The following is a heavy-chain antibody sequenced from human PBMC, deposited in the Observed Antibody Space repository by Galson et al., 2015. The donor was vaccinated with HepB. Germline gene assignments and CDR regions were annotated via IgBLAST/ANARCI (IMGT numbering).Heavy chain of an antibody. Sequence: SVKVSCKAPGYTFTAYYIHWVRQAPGQGLEWMGWVNPNSGATNYAQNFQGRVTMTRDTSSSTAYMELGRLISDDTAVYYCARDRSYCSGGRCYSGYYYGLDVWGQGTTVTVSS. V-gene: IGHV1-2*02. D-gene: IGHD2-15*01. CDR2: VNPNSGAT. CDR3: ARDRSYCSGGRCYSGYYYGLDV. CDR1: GYTFTAYY. J-gene: IGHJ6*02.